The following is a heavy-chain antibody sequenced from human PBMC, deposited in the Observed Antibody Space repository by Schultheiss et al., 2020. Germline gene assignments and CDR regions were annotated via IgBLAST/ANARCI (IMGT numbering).Heavy chain of an antibody. Sequence: ASVKVSCKASGYTFTGYYMHWVRQAPGQGLEWMGWINPNSGGTNYAQKFQGRVTITRDTSISTAYMELSRLRSDDTALYYCARVTVAGIMDAFDIWGQGTTVTVSS. CDR1: GYTFTGYY. V-gene: IGHV1-2*02. CDR3: ARVTVAGIMDAFDI. J-gene: IGHJ3*02. D-gene: IGHD6-19*01. CDR2: INPNSGGT.